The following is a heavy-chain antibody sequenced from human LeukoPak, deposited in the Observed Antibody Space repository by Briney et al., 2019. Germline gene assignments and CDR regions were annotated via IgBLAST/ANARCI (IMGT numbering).Heavy chain of an antibody. CDR2: MNPYSGDR. CDR3: ARTTSLTASGYDY. J-gene: IGHJ4*02. Sequence: ASVKVSCKTSGYTFTSYHINWVRQAPGQGLAWMGWMNPYSGDRGYAQKFQGRVSITSDTSICTAYLELSSLRSDDTAVYFCARTTSLTASGYDYWGQGTLVTVSS. D-gene: IGHD4-17*01. CDR1: GYTFTSYH. V-gene: IGHV1-8*03.